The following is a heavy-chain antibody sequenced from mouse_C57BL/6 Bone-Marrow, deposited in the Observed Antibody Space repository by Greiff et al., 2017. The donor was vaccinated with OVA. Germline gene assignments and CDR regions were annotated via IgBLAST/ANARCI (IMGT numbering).Heavy chain of an antibody. D-gene: IGHD2-3*01. Sequence: QVQLQQPGAELVKPGASVKLSCKASGYTFTSYWMHWVKQRPGQGLEWIGMIHPNSGSTNYNEKFKSKATLTVDNSSSTAYMQLSSLTSEDSAVYYCARRGDGYLFAYWGQGTLVTVSA. CDR1: GYTFTSYW. CDR3: ARRGDGYLFAY. CDR2: IHPNSGST. J-gene: IGHJ3*01. V-gene: IGHV1-64*01.